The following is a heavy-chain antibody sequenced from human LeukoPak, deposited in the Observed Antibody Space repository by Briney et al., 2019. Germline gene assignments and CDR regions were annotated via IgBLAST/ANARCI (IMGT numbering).Heavy chain of an antibody. CDR2: IYYSGST. CDR3: ARLTGGTYSGYFDY. Sequence: SETLSLTCAVYGGSFSGYYWSWIRQPPGKGLEWIGSIYYSGSTYYNPSLKSRVTISVDTSKNQFSLQLSSVTAADTAVYYCARLTGGTYSGYFDYWGQGTLVTVSS. V-gene: IGHV4-34*01. CDR1: GGSFSGYY. D-gene: IGHD1-26*01. J-gene: IGHJ4*02.